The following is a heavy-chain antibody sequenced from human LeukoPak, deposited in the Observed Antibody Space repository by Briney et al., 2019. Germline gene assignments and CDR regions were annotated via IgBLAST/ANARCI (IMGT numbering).Heavy chain of an antibody. Sequence: ASVKVSCKASGGTFSSYAFSWVRQAPGRGLEWMGGIIPIFGTANYAQKFQGRVTITADESTSTAYMELSSLRSEDTAVYYCARRGYCSSTSCYLLYFDYWGQGTLVTVSS. D-gene: IGHD2-2*01. J-gene: IGHJ4*02. CDR2: IIPIFGTA. CDR3: ARRGYCSSTSCYLLYFDY. CDR1: GGTFSSYA. V-gene: IGHV1-69*13.